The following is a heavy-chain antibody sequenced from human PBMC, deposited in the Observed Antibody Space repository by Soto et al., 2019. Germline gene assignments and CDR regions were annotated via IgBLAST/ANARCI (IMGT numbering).Heavy chain of an antibody. J-gene: IGHJ4*02. V-gene: IGHV4-4*07. CDR2: LYNDERT. Sequence: WETLSLTCTVSGDSVSSHYWSWIRQPAGKGLEWLGRLYNDERTNYNPSLKSRVTMSMDTSKNQFSLKLTSVTAADSAVYFCAREPLAHSYFDFWGQGILVTVSS. CDR1: GDSVSSHY. CDR3: AREPLAHSYFDF.